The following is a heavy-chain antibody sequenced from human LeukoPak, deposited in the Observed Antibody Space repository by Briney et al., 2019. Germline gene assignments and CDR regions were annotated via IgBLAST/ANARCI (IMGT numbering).Heavy chain of an antibody. Sequence: QTGGSLRLSCAASGFTFSSYWMSWVRQAPGKGLEWVANIKQDGSEKYYVDSVKGRFTISRDNAKNSLYLQMNSLRAEDTAVYYCARDIKVATITDAFDIWGQGTMATVSS. J-gene: IGHJ3*02. CDR2: IKQDGSEK. CDR1: GFTFSSYW. D-gene: IGHD5-12*01. CDR3: ARDIKVATITDAFDI. V-gene: IGHV3-7*01.